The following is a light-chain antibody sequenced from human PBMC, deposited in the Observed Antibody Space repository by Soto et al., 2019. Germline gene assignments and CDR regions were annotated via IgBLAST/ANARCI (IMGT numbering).Light chain of an antibody. V-gene: IGKV3-11*01. Sequence: EIVLTQSPATLSLSPGERATLSCRASQTVSSSLAWYQQKPGQAPRLLIYEASNRATGIPARFSGSGSGAEFTLTISSLQSEDFAVYYCQQYNNWPRWTFGQGTKVDIK. CDR1: QTVSSS. J-gene: IGKJ1*01. CDR3: QQYNNWPRWT. CDR2: EAS.